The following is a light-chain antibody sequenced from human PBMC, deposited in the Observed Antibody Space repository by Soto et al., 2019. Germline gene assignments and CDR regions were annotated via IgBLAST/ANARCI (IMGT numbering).Light chain of an antibody. CDR3: EQSYSVPFT. CDR1: TAIGNH. V-gene: IGKV1-39*01. Sequence: DIQMTQSPSSLSISVADRVTITCRSSTAIGNHSNWYQQKAGKAPQLLLYSAFTLQSWVPSRFSGSGSGTAFTLTITSLQPEDSATYFCEQSYSVPFTVGGGTKVEV. J-gene: IGKJ4*02. CDR2: SAF.